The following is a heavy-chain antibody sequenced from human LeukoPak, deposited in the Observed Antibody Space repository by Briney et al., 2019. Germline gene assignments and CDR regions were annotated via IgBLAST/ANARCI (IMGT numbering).Heavy chain of an antibody. CDR1: GFTFSSYW. CDR3: ARDGGYCSGGSCYPAEPSGYFDY. D-gene: IGHD2-15*01. J-gene: IGHJ4*02. V-gene: IGHV3-7*03. CDR2: IKQDGSEK. Sequence: PGGSLRLSCAASGFTFSSYWMSWVRQAPGKGLEWVANIKQDGSEKYYVDSVKGRFTISRDNAKNSLYLQMNSLRAEDTAVYYCARDGGYCSGGSCYPAEPSGYFDYWGQGTLVTVSS.